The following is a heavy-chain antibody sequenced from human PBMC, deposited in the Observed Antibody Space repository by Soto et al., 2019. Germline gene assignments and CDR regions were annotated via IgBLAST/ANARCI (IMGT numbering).Heavy chain of an antibody. D-gene: IGHD2-15*01. CDR1: RYTFTSYY. CDR3: VSRKYCSGGSCYFPPLDV. J-gene: IGHJ6*02. V-gene: IGHV1-46*01. Sequence: SVKVSCKACRYTFTSYYIHWLRQDPGQRLEWMGINNPSVGSTSYAQKFQARVTMTRDTSTSTVYMELSSLRSEDTAVYYCVSRKYCSGGSCYFPPLDVWGQGTTVTVSS. CDR2: NNPSVGST.